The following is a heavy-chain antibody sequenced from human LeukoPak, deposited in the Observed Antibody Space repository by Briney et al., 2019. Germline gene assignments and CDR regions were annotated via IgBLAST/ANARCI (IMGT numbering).Heavy chain of an antibody. J-gene: IGHJ4*02. V-gene: IGHV3-23*01. Sequence: GGSLRLSCTAAGFTFNNYAMSWVRQAPGKGLEWVSAISGSGGSTYYADSVKGRFTISRDNSKNTLYLQMNSLRAEDTAVYYCAKGCVDTAMVTPFDYWGQGTLVTVSS. CDR1: GFTFNNYA. CDR2: ISGSGGST. CDR3: AKGCVDTAMVTPFDY. D-gene: IGHD5-18*01.